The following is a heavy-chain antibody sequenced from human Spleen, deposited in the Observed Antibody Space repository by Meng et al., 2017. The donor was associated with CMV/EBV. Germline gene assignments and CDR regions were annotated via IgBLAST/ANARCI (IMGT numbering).Heavy chain of an antibody. J-gene: IGHJ5*02. CDR2: INPNNRGT. D-gene: IGHD1-14*01. V-gene: IGHV1-2*02. Sequence: ASVKVSCKASGYAFTGYYVHWVRQAPGQGLEWMGWINPNNRGTNYALKFQGRVTMTRDTSISTAYMELSSLRSDDTALYYCARDHIRGRSFDPWGQGTLVTVSS. CDR1: GYAFTGYY. CDR3: ARDHIRGRSFDP.